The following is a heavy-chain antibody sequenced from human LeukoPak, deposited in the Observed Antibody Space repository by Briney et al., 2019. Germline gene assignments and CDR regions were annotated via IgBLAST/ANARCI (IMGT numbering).Heavy chain of an antibody. CDR3: ARVSSSGQWLVPFDY. D-gene: IGHD6-19*01. Sequence: PSQTLSLTCAVSGGSISSGGYSWSWIRQPPGKGLEWIGYIYHSGSTYYNPSLKSRVTISVDTSKNQFSLKLTSVTAADTAVYYCARVSSSGQWLVPFDYWGQGTLVTVSS. CDR2: IYHSGST. J-gene: IGHJ4*02. V-gene: IGHV4-30-2*01. CDR1: GGSISSGGYS.